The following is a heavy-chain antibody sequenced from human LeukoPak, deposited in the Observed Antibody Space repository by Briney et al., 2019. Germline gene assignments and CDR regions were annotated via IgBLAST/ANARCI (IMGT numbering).Heavy chain of an antibody. CDR2: ISYDGSNK. CDR3: AKALRRVTVVTPSYFDY. V-gene: IGHV3-30*18. CDR1: GFTFSSYG. Sequence: PGGSLRLSCAASGFTFSSYGMHWVRQAPGKGLEWVAVISYDGSNKYYADSVKGRFTISRDNSKNTLYLQMNSLRAEDTAVYYCAKALRRVTVVTPSYFDYWGQGTLVTVSS. D-gene: IGHD4-23*01. J-gene: IGHJ4*02.